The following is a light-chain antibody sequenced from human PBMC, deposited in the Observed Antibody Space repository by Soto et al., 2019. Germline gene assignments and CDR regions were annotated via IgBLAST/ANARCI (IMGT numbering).Light chain of an antibody. CDR3: QQYGYSPYR. CDR2: GAS. Sequence: EIVLTQSPGIVSLSPGDRATLSCSASESLINNYLAWYQQKPGQAPRLLIFGASIRATGIPARFRGSGSWKDFTFTSSRLEPDDFAVYHCQQYGYSPYRFGQWTKL. V-gene: IGKV3-20*01. J-gene: IGKJ2*03. CDR1: ESLINNY.